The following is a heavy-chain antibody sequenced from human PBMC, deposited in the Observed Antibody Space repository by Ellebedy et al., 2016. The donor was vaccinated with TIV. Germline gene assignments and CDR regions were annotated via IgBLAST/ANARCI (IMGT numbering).Heavy chain of an antibody. CDR3: ARSAVATRDCYFYGMNV. J-gene: IGHJ6*02. Sequence: MPSETLSLTCTVSGGSISTYYWSWIRQPPGKGLEWIGHIFHSGSTNYNPSLKSRVTMSVDTSKNQLSLRLTSVTAADTAVYYCARSAVATRDCYFYGMNVWGQGTTVTVSS. D-gene: IGHD5-12*01. CDR1: GGSISTYY. CDR2: IFHSGST. V-gene: IGHV4-59*01.